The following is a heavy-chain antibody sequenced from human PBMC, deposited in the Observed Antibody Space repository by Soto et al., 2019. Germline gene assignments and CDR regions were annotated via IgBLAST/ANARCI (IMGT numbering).Heavy chain of an antibody. J-gene: IGHJ4*02. CDR1: GSTFNNYA. Sequence: GGSLRLSCAVSGSTFNNYAMTWVRQAPGKGLQWVSGISGSGGATYYADSVKGRFTISRDNSKNTLYLQMNSLRAEDTAVYYCAKDFQSIAARPYYFDYWGQGTLVTVSS. CDR3: AKDFQSIAARPYYFDY. CDR2: ISGSGGAT. V-gene: IGHV3-23*01. D-gene: IGHD6-6*01.